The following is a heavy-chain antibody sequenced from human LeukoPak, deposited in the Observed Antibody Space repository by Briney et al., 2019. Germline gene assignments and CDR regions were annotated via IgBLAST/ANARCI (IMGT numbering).Heavy chain of an antibody. J-gene: IGHJ5*02. V-gene: IGHV3-74*01. D-gene: IGHD3-3*01. CDR3: ARGTKTYYDFWSANNWFDP. CDR2: INSDGSST. Sequence: GGSLRLSCAASGFTFSSYWMHWVRQAPGKGLVWVSRINSDGSSTSYADSVKSRFTISRDNAKNTLYLQMNSLRAEDTAVYYCARGTKTYYDFWSANNWFDPWGQGTLVTVSS. CDR1: GFTFSSYW.